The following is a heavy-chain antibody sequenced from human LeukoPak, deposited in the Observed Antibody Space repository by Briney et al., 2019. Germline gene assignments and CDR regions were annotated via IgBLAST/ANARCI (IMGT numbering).Heavy chain of an antibody. J-gene: IGHJ4*02. CDR1: GYTFTGYY. D-gene: IGHD2-15*01. CDR3: ARDQGKIELDLRYSSGGSCYSPTHFDY. CDR2: IIPIFGTA. V-gene: IGHV1-69*13. Sequence: ASVKVSCKASGYTFTGYYMHWVRQAPGQGLEWMGGIIPIFGTANYAQKFQGRVTITADESTSTAYMELSSLRSEDTAVYYCARDQGKIELDLRYSSGGSCYSPTHFDYWGQGTLVTVSS.